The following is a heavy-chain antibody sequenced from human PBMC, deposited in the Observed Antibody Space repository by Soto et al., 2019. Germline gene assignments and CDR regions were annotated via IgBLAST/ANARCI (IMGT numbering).Heavy chain of an antibody. Sequence: GGSLRLSCAASGFTFSSYGMHWVRQAPGKGLEWVAVIWYDGSNKYYADSVKGRFTISRDNSRDVVYLQMNSLGAEDTAVYYCAKDFSRPEAFDIWGQGTMVTVSS. V-gene: IGHV3-33*06. D-gene: IGHD3-3*01. CDR2: IWYDGSNK. CDR3: AKDFSRPEAFDI. J-gene: IGHJ3*02. CDR1: GFTFSSYG.